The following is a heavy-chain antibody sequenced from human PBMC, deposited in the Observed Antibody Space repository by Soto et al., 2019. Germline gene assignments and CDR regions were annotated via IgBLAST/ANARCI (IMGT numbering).Heavy chain of an antibody. CDR1: GFTFRSFE. J-gene: IGHJ4*02. CDR3: ARSDGYSGSSMDY. CDR2: INSRGSTT. V-gene: IGHV3-48*03. Sequence: HPGGSLRLSCGAFGFTFRSFEMNWVRQAPLKGPEWLSFINSRGSTTYYADSVRGRFTISRDNAKNLVFLQMNSLRAEDTAVYYCARSDGYSGSSMDYWGQGTLVTVSS. D-gene: IGHD5-12*01.